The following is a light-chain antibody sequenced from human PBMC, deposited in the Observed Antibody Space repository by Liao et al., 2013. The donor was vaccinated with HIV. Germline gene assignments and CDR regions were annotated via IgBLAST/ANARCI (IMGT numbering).Light chain of an antibody. CDR2: QDS. CDR1: KLGDKY. Sequence: SYELTQSPSVSVSPGQTASITCSGDKLGDKYACWYQQKPGQSPVLVIYQDSKRPSGIPERFSGSNSGNTATLTISGTQAMDEADYYCQAWDSSTVSYVFGTGTKVTVL. CDR3: QAWDSSTVSYV. J-gene: IGLJ1*01. V-gene: IGLV3-1*01.